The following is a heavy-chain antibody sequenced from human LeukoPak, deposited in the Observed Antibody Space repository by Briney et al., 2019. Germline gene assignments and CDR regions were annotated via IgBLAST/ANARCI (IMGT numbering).Heavy chain of an antibody. CDR1: GFIFSNYG. Sequence: GGSLRLSCEVSGFIFSNYGMHWLRQAPGKGLEWVALIWYDGRTKFHADSVRGRFTISRDNSANTLYLQMSSLRVEDTAVYYCAREWGRIAVAGGPGYWGQGALVTVSS. J-gene: IGHJ4*02. CDR3: AREWGRIAVAGGPGY. D-gene: IGHD6-19*01. CDR2: IWYDGRTK. V-gene: IGHV3-33*01.